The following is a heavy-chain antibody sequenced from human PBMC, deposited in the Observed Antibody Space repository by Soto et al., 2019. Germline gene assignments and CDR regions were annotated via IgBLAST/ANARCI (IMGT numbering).Heavy chain of an antibody. D-gene: IGHD6-13*01. V-gene: IGHV1-69*13. CDR2: IIPIFGTA. CDR1: GGTFSSYA. CDR3: ARVIGEAAAGTPNWFDP. J-gene: IGHJ5*02. Sequence: SVKVSCKASGGTFSSYAISWVRQAPGQGLEWMGGIIPIFGTANYAQKFQGRVTITADESTSTAYMELSSLRSEDTAVYYCARVIGEAAAGTPNWFDPWGKGTLVTVSS.